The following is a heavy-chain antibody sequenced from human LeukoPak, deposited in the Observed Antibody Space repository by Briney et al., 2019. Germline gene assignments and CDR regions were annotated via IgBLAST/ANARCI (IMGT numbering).Heavy chain of an antibody. CDR2: IYYTGNT. J-gene: IGHJ4*02. V-gene: IGHV4-39*01. Sequence: SETLSLTCTVSGVSISSSNSYWGWIRQPPGKGLEWIGSIYYTGNTYYNASLKSRVTISIDTSKNQISLRLPSVTVTDTAMYYCARQTGSGLFTLPGGQGTLVTVSS. CDR1: GVSISSSNSY. CDR3: ARQTGSGLFTLP. D-gene: IGHD3/OR15-3a*01.